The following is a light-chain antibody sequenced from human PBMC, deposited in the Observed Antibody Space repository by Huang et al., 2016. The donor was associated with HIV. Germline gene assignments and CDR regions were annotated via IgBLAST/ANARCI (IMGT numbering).Light chain of an antibody. CDR2: AAS. V-gene: IGKV3-20*01. CDR3: QQYDTSPWT. CDR1: QCVSSNY. Sequence: EIVLTQSPGTLSLSPGERATLSCRASQCVSSNYLAWYQQKPGQAPRLLLYAASSRATGIPDRFSGSGSGTDFTLTISRLEPEDFAVYYCQQYDTSPWTFGQGTKVEIK. J-gene: IGKJ1*01.